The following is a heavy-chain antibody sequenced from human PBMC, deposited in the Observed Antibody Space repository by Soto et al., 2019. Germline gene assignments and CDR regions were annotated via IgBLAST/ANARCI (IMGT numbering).Heavy chain of an antibody. Sequence: EVQLLESGGGLVQPGGSLRLSCAASGFTFSSYAMNWVRQAPGKGLEWVSVISGSGDRTYYADSVKGRFTISRDNSKNTLDVQMNSLTAEDTAVYYCAKGGIAVAADFDFWGQGTLVTVSS. J-gene: IGHJ4*02. D-gene: IGHD6-19*01. CDR3: AKGGIAVAADFDF. CDR2: ISGSGDRT. CDR1: GFTFSSYA. V-gene: IGHV3-23*01.